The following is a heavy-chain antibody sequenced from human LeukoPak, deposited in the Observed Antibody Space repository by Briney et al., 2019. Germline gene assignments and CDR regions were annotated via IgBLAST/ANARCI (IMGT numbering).Heavy chain of an antibody. V-gene: IGHV1-69*13. CDR2: IIPIFGTA. CDR1: GGTFSSYA. J-gene: IGHJ4*02. D-gene: IGHD3-22*01. CDR3: ASPSHSGSGYTDY. Sequence: SVKVSCKASGGTFSSYAISWVRQAPGQGLEWMGGIIPIFGTANYAQRFQGRVTITADESTSTAYMELSSPRSEDTAVYYCASPSHSGSGYTDYWGQGTLVTVSS.